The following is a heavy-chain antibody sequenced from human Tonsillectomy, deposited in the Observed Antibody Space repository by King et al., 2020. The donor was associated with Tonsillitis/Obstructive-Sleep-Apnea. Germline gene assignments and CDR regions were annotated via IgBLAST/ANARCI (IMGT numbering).Heavy chain of an antibody. CDR1: GYSFTSYW. CDR2: IYPGDSDT. J-gene: IGHJ4*02. D-gene: IGHD6-19*01. V-gene: IGHV5-51*01. Sequence: QLVQSGAEVKKPGESLKLSCKGSGYSFTSYWIGWVRQMPGKGLEWMGIIYPGDSDTRYSPSFQGQVTISADKSISTAYLQWSSLKASDTAMYYCARVPSRIAVAGAFDYWGQGTLVTVSS. CDR3: ARVPSRIAVAGAFDY.